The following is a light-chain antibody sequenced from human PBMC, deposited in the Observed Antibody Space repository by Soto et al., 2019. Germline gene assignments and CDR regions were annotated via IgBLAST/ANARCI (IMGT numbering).Light chain of an antibody. Sequence: EIVLTQSPATLSLSPGERATLSCRASQSVSSYLAWYQQKPGQAPRLLIYDAFNRATGVSARFSGSGSGTDFTLTISSPEPEDFAVYYCVQRSTWPWTIGQGTKVEIK. CDR3: VQRSTWPWT. V-gene: IGKV3-11*01. J-gene: IGKJ1*01. CDR2: DAF. CDR1: QSVSSY.